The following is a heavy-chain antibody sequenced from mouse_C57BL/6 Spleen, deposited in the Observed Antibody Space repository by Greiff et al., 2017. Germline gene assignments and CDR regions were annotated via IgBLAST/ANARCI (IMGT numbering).Heavy chain of an antibody. J-gene: IGHJ1*03. Sequence: QVQLKQSGPELVKPGASVKISCKASGYAFSSSWMNWVKQRPGKGLEWIGRIYPGDGDTNYNGKFKGKATLTADKSSSTAYMQLSSLTSEDSAVYFCARYYGNLYLYFDVWGTGTTVTVAS. CDR1: GYAFSSSW. CDR3: ARYYGNLYLYFDV. CDR2: IYPGDGDT. V-gene: IGHV1-82*01. D-gene: IGHD2-1*01.